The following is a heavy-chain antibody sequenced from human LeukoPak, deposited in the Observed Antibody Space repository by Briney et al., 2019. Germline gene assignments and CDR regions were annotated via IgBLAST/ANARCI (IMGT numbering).Heavy chain of an antibody. V-gene: IGHV1-24*01. D-gene: IGHD6-19*01. CDR2: FDPEDGET. Sequence: GASVKVSCKVSGYTLTELSVHWVRQAPGKGLEWMGGFDPEDGETIYAQKFQGRVTMTEDTSTDTAYMELSSLRSEDTAVYYCATVAQARYSSGRDAYYFDYWGQGTLVTVSS. CDR3: ATVAQARYSSGRDAYYFDY. CDR1: GYTLTELS. J-gene: IGHJ4*02.